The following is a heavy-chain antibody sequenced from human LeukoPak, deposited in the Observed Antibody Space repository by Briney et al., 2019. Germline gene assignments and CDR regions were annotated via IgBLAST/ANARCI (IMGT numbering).Heavy chain of an antibody. D-gene: IGHD2-2*01. CDR2: ISSSSSYI. CDR1: GFTFSSYS. J-gene: IGHJ4*02. V-gene: IGHV3-21*01. Sequence: GGSLRLSCAASGFTFSSYSMNWVRQAPGKGLEWVSSISSSSSYIYYADSVKGRFTISRDNSKNTLYLQMNSLRAEDTAVYYCAKDRGRYCSSTSCPLDYWGQGTLVTVSS. CDR3: AKDRGRYCSSTSCPLDY.